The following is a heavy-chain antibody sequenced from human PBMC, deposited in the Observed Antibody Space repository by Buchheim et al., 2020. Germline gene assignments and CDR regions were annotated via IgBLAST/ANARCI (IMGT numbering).Heavy chain of an antibody. D-gene: IGHD1-26*01. CDR1: GFTFSSYG. Sequence: QVQLVESGGGVVQPGRSLRLSCAASGFTFSSYGMHWVRQAPGKGLEWVAVISYDGSNKYYADSVKGRFTISRDNSKNTLYLQMNSLRAEDTAVYYCATSGLQQSTDYWGQGTL. J-gene: IGHJ4*02. V-gene: IGHV3-30*03. CDR3: ATSGLQQSTDY. CDR2: ISYDGSNK.